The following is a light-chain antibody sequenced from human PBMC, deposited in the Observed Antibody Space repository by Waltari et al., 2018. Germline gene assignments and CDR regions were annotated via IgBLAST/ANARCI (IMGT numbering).Light chain of an antibody. Sequence: SSELTQDPAVSVALGQTVRITCQGDSLRSYYASWYQQKPGQAPVLVIYGKNNRPSGFPDRFSGSSSGNTASLTIPGAQAEDEADYYRNARDSSGNHPVVFGGGTKLTVL. CDR2: GKN. V-gene: IGLV3-19*01. J-gene: IGLJ2*01. CDR3: NARDSSGNHPVV. CDR1: SLRSYY.